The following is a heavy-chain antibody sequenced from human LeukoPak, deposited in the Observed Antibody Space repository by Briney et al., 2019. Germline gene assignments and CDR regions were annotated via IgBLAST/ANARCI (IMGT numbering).Heavy chain of an antibody. D-gene: IGHD5-24*01. J-gene: IGHJ4*02. Sequence: GGSLRLSCAAPGFTFTSSWMHWVRQAPGKGLVWVSRINGDGSSTSYADSVKGRFTISRDNAKNTVYLQMSSLRAEDAAVYYCAKMDVGWGQGTLVTVSS. V-gene: IGHV3-74*01. CDR2: INGDGSST. CDR3: AKMDVG. CDR1: GFTFTSSW.